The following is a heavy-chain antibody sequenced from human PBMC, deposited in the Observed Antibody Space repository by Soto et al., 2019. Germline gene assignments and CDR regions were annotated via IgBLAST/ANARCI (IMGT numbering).Heavy chain of an antibody. V-gene: IGHV1-69*12. CDR1: GGTFSSYA. CDR3: ARDCKDSSGWYNGGY. D-gene: IGHD6-19*01. CDR2: IIPIFGTA. J-gene: IGHJ4*02. Sequence: QVQLVQSGAEVKKPGSSVKVSCKASGGTFSSYAISWVRQAPGQGLEWMGGIIPIFGTANYAQKFQGRVTITAEESTSRAYMELNSLRSEDTAVYYCARDCKDSSGWYNGGYWGQGTLVTVSS.